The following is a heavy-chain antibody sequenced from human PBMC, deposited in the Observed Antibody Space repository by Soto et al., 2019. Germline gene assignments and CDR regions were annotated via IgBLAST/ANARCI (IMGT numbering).Heavy chain of an antibody. V-gene: IGHV1-69*12. CDR1: GGTFRRYA. J-gene: IGHJ4*02. CDR2: IVPIIGTA. CDR3: ARDAPRDYGDSVVDY. D-gene: IGHD4-17*01. Sequence: QVQLVQSGAEVKKPGSSVKVSCKASGGTFRRYAISWVRQAPGQGLEWMGGIVPIIGTANYAQKFQGRVTITADESXXKVYMDLSSLGFGDTAVYYCARDAPRDYGDSVVDYWGQGTLVTVSS.